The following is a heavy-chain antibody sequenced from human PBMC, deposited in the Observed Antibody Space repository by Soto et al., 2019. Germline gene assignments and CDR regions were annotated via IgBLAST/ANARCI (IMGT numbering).Heavy chain of an antibody. V-gene: IGHV1-3*04. CDR3: ARGAVAYMDTFDY. D-gene: IGHD6-19*01. J-gene: IGHJ4*02. CDR1: GYTFTNYA. Sequence: ASVKVSCKASGYTFTNYAMHWMRQAPGQRLEWMGWINTGNGNTKYSQKFQGRVTITRDTSASTAYIELSSLRTEDTAVYYCARGAVAYMDTFDYWGQGTLVTVSS. CDR2: INTGNGNT.